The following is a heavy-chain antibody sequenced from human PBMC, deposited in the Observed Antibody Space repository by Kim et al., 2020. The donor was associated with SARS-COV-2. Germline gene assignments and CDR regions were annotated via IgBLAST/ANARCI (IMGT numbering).Heavy chain of an antibody. V-gene: IGHV3-21*01. CDR2: ISSSSSYI. CDR1: GFTFSSYS. Sequence: GGSLRLSCAASGFTFSSYSMNWVRQAPGKGLEWVSSISSSSSYIYYADSVKGRFTISRDNAKNSLYLQMNSLRAEDTAVYYCAREIYYGSGSYYEPDAFDIWGQGTMVTVSS. J-gene: IGHJ3*02. D-gene: IGHD3-10*01. CDR3: AREIYYGSGSYYEPDAFDI.